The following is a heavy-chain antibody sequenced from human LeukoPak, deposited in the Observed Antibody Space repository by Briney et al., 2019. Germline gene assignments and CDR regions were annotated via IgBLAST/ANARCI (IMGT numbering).Heavy chain of an antibody. J-gene: IGHJ4*02. CDR3: ARRPSYQVRGVIDY. D-gene: IGHD3-10*01. V-gene: IGHV3-21*01. CDR2: ISSSSSYI. CDR1: GFTFSSYS. Sequence: GSLQLSGAASGFTFSSYSMNWVRQAPGKGLEGVASISSSSSYIYYADSVKGRFTISRDNAKNSLYLQMNSLRAEDTAVYYCARRPSYQVRGVIDYWGQGTLVTVSS.